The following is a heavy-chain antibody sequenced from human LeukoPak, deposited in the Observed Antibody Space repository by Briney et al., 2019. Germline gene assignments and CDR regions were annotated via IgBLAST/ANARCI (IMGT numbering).Heavy chain of an antibody. CDR1: GGSISSYY. D-gene: IGHD6-13*01. CDR3: ARDIYSSSWTAPYY. CDR2: ISDSGRT. V-gene: IGHV4-59*01. Sequence: SETLSLTCTVSGGSISSYYWSWIRQPPGKGLEWIGYISDSGRTKFNSSLKSRVIISVDTSNSQFSLNLSSVTAADTAVYYCARDIYSSSWTAPYYWGQGTLVTVSS. J-gene: IGHJ4*02.